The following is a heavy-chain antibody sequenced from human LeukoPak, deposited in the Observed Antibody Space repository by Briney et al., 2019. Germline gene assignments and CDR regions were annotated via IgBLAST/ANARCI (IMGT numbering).Heavy chain of an antibody. Sequence: SETLSLTCTVSGGSISSYYWSWIRQPPGKGLEWIGYIYYSGSTNYNPSLKSRVTISVDTSKNQFSLKLSSVTAADTAVYYCARGARAWDFYFDYWGQGTLVTVSS. V-gene: IGHV4-59*01. J-gene: IGHJ4*02. D-gene: IGHD6-6*01. CDR3: ARGARAWDFYFDY. CDR1: GGSISSYY. CDR2: IYYSGST.